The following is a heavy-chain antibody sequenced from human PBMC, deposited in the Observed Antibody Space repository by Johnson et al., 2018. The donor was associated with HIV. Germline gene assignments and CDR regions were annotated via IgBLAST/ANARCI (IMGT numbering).Heavy chain of an antibody. J-gene: IGHJ3*02. CDR3: AKDLNYGSGPVDI. CDR1: GFTFSNYA. V-gene: IGHV3-30-3*01. CDR2: ISHDGINK. Sequence: QVQLVESGGGVVQPGRSLRLSCAASGFTFSNYAMHWVRQAPGKGLEWVTLISHDGINKYYAASVKGRFTISKDNSKNTLYLQMNSLRAEDTAVYYCAKDLNYGSGPVDIWGQGTMVTVSS. D-gene: IGHD3-10*01.